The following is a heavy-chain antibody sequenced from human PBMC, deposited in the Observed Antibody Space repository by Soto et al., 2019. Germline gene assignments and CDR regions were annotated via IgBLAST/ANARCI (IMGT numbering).Heavy chain of an antibody. V-gene: IGHV4-31*03. D-gene: IGHD7-27*01. Sequence: QVQLQESGPGLVKPSQTLSLTCTVSGGSISSGGYYWSWIRQHPGKGLEWIGYIYYSGSTYYNPSLNSRVTIAVDTSKNQFSVKLSSVTAADTAVYYCARDTGDWGLTWGQGTLVTVSS. CDR1: GGSISSGGYY. CDR2: IYYSGST. J-gene: IGHJ4*02. CDR3: ARDTGDWGLT.